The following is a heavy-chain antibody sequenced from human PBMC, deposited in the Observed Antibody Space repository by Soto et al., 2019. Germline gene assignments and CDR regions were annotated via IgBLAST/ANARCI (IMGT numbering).Heavy chain of an antibody. CDR3: AREKGYISGPKNFDS. V-gene: IGHV4-30-4*01. J-gene: IGHJ4*02. D-gene: IGHD5-12*01. Sequence: TLSLTCTVSGASLSGFYWSWIRQPPGKGLECIGYIYDSGSSYYNPSLKSRVTMSVDTSKNQFSLKLSSVTAADTAMYYCAREKGYISGPKNFDSWGQGTLVNISS. CDR1: GASLSGFY. CDR2: IYDSGSS.